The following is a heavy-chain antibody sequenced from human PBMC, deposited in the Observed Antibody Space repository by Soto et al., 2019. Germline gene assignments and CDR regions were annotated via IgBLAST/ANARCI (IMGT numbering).Heavy chain of an antibody. D-gene: IGHD3-10*01. Sequence: ESGGGLVKPGGSLRLSCVVSGFTFSSYSMNWVRQAPGKGLEWVSSISSGSNYTYYAESVKGRFTISRDNAKNSVYLQMNSLRAEDTALYYCARDFKESQYYYYCMDVWGKGTTVTVSS. CDR3: ARDFKESQYYYYCMDV. J-gene: IGHJ6*03. V-gene: IGHV3-21*06. CDR2: ISSGSNYT. CDR1: GFTFSSYS.